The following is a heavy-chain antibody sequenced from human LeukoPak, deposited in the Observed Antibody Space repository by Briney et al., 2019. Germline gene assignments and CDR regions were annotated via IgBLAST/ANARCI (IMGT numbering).Heavy chain of an antibody. V-gene: IGHV4-4*07. CDR2: IYTSGST. CDR3: AGTAPVNWFDP. CDR1: GGSISGYY. Sequence: SETLSLTCTVSGGSISGYYWSWIRQPAGKGLEWIGRIYTSGSTNYNPSLKSRLTMSVDTSKNQFSLKLSSVTAADTAVYYCAGTAPVNWFDPWGQGTLVTVSS. J-gene: IGHJ5*02. D-gene: IGHD4-17*01.